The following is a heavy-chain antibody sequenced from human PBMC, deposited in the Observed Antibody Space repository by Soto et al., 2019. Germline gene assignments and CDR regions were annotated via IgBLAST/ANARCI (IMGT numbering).Heavy chain of an antibody. D-gene: IGHD5-12*01. Sequence: PSETLSLTCTVSGGSISSSSYYWGWIRQPPGKGLEWIGSIYYSGSTYYNPSLKSRVTISVDTSKNQFSLKLSSVTAADTAVYYFERHLRPTQDGYFPDVPGKG. CDR2: IYYSGST. J-gene: IGHJ6*03. CDR3: ERHLRPTQDGYFPDV. V-gene: IGHV4-39*01. CDR1: GGSISSSSYY.